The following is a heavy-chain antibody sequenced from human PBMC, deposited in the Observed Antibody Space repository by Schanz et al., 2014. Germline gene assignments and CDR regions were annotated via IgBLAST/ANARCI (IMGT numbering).Heavy chain of an antibody. CDR3: ARNPPPYSSSPYYWYYGMDV. Sequence: QVQLVESGGGVVQPGRSLRLSCAGSGFSFSDYGMHWVRQAPGRGLEWVAVISYHGSERYYADSVKGRFTITRDNSKNHLYLKRNILRAEDTAVYYCARNPPPYSSSPYYWYYGMDVWGQGTTVTVSS. J-gene: IGHJ6*02. CDR1: GFSFSDYG. D-gene: IGHD6-6*01. V-gene: IGHV3-30*03. CDR2: ISYHGSER.